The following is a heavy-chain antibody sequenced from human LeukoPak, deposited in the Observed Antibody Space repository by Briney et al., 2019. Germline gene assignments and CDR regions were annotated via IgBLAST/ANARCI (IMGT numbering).Heavy chain of an antibody. CDR2: INPSGGST. CDR1: GYTFTSYY. D-gene: IGHD1-26*01. J-gene: IGHJ4*02. CDR3: ATLPRGGSYFDY. V-gene: IGHV1-46*01. Sequence: ASVKVSCKVSGYTFTSYYMHWVRQAPGQGLEWMGIINPSGGSTSYAQKFQGRVTMTRDTSTSTVYMELSSLRSEDTAVYYCATLPRGGSYFDYWGQGTLVTVSS.